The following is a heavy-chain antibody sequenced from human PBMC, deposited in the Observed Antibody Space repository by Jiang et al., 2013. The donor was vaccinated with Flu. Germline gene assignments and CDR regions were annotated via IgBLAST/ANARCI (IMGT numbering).Heavy chain of an antibody. CDR2: IYPSGST. CDR1: GASLNNYY. CDR3: ARGSISMDV. V-gene: IGHV4-4*07. Sequence: GPGLVKPSETLSLTCTVSGASLNNYYWSWIRQTAGEGLEWIGRIYPSGSTNYNPSLGSRVSMSVDTSKTQFSLRLTSVTAADTAVYYCARGSISMDVWGQGTTVTV. J-gene: IGHJ6*02. D-gene: IGHD2/OR15-2a*01.